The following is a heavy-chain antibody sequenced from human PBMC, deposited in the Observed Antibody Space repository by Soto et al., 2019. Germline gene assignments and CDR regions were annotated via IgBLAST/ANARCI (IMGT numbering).Heavy chain of an antibody. CDR3: ARGKRFGELFQEL. CDR2: MNPDSANT. D-gene: IGHD3-10*01. V-gene: IGHV1-8*01. Sequence: QVQLVQSGAEVKKPGASVKVSCKASGYIFTNYDINWVRQATGQRLEWMGWMNPDSANTGYAEKFQGRVTMTMDTSINTAYRELNSLTSEDTAVYYGARGKRFGELFQELWGQGTLVTVSS. CDR1: GYIFTNYD. J-gene: IGHJ4*02.